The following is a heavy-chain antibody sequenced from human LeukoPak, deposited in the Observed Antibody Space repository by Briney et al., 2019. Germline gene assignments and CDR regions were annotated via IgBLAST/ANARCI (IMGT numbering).Heavy chain of an antibody. CDR3: ANSGNYYDSSGHEY. V-gene: IGHV3-23*01. D-gene: IGHD3-22*01. CDR2: ISGTGVET. J-gene: IGHJ4*02. Sequence: GGSLRLSCAASGFTFTSFAMSWVRQAPGKGLEWVSGISGTGVETFYADSVKGRFTISRDNSKNALYLQMSSLRAEDTALYYCANSGNYYDSSGHEYWGQGTLVTVSS. CDR1: GFTFTSFA.